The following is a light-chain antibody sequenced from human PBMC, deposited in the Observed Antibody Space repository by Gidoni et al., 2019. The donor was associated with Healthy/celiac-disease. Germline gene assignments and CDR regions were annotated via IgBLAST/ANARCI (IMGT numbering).Light chain of an antibody. J-gene: IGKJ1*01. CDR3: QRSYGTQTWT. Sequence: DIQLTHSPSSFSASVGDRVTITCGASQSISSYLNWSQQKPGKGPKLLIYAASSLQGAVPSRFSGSGCGTDLTLTIRSMQAEAFATYDCQRSYGTQTWTFXQXTKVEIK. CDR2: AAS. CDR1: QSISSY. V-gene: IGKV1-39*01.